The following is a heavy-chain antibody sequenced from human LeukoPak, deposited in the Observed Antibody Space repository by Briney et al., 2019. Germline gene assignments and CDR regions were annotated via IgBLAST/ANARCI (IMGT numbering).Heavy chain of an antibody. CDR3: ARTGRTTRSYGSGSFWGYHYYYMDV. D-gene: IGHD3-10*01. J-gene: IGHJ6*03. CDR2: MNPNSGNA. V-gene: IGHV1-8*01. CDR1: GYTFTSYD. Sequence: ASVKVSCKASGYTFTSYDINWVRLATGHGLEWMGWMNPNSGNAAYAQKFQGRVTMTRNTSISTAYMELTSLRSEDTAVYYCARTGRTTRSYGSGSFWGYHYYYMDVWGKGTTVTIAS.